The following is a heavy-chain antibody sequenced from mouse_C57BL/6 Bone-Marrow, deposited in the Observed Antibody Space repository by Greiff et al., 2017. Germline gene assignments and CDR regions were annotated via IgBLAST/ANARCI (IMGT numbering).Heavy chain of an antibody. V-gene: IGHV1-74*01. J-gene: IGHJ3*01. D-gene: IGHD2-14*01. CDR3: AIWGLLAYCVYDRFAD. CDR1: GSTFTSYW. CDR2: IHPSASAT. Sequence: QVQLQQPGAELVMPGASVTVSCKASGSTFTSYWMHWVQQRPGQGLEWIGRIHPSASATNYNQKFKGKATLTVNKSSSTAYMQLSSLTSEDSAVYYCAIWGLLAYCVYDRFADWGQGTLVTVSA.